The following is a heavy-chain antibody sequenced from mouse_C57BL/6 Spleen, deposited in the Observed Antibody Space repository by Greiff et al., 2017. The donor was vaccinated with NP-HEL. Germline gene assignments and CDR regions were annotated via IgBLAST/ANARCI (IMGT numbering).Heavy chain of an antibody. Sequence: VQLQQPGAELVRPGASVKLSCKASGYTFTSYWMHWVKQRPGQGLEWIGGIDPSDGYTNYNQKFKGKATLTVDTSSSTAYMQLICLTSEDSAVSCYAIEATFYFYYWGQGTTLTVSS. J-gene: IGHJ2*01. CDR2: IDPSDGYT. V-gene: IGHV1-59*01. CDR3: AIEATFYFYY. CDR1: GYTFTSYW. D-gene: IGHD3-2*02.